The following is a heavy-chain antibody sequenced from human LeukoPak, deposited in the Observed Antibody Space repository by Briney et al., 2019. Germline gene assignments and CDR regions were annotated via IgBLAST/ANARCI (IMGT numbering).Heavy chain of an antibody. Sequence: PGGSLRLSCAASGFIFSGYTMNWVRQAPGKGLEWVSCISSTSTYIFYADSVKGRFTISRDNAKNSLYLQMNSLSAEDTAVYYCVSTVVAAGPLFQHWGQGTLVTVSS. V-gene: IGHV3-21*01. CDR1: GFIFSGYT. D-gene: IGHD2-2*01. J-gene: IGHJ1*01. CDR2: ISSTSTYI. CDR3: VSTVVAAGPLFQH.